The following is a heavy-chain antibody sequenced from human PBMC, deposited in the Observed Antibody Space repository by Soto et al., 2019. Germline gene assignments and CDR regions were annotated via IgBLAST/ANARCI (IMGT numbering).Heavy chain of an antibody. CDR2: IQSGGPT. CDR3: ARPPPGYCSGGSCLDDAFDI. Sequence: PGGSLRLSCAASGFTVSSKYMSWVRQAPGKGLEWVSLIQSGGPTYYADSVKGRFNISRDNAENSLHLQMNSLRAEDTAVYYCARPPPGYCSGGSCLDDAFDIWGQGTMVTVSS. CDR1: GFTVSSKY. J-gene: IGHJ3*02. D-gene: IGHD2-15*01. V-gene: IGHV3-66*04.